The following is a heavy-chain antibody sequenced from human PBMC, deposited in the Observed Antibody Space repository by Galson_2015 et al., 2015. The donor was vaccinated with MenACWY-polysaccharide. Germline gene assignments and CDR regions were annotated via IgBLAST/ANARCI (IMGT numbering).Heavy chain of an antibody. Sequence: DSVKGRFTISRDNAKNSLYLQMNSLRAEDTALYHCARGRPWGEGGTTIGDDAFDIWGQGTMVTVSS. D-gene: IGHD1-7*01. J-gene: IGHJ3*02. CDR3: ARGRPWGEGGTTIGDDAFDI. V-gene: IGHV3-20*01.